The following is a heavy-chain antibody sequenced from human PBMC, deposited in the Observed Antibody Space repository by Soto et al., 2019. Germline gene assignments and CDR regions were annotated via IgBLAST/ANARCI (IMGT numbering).Heavy chain of an antibody. CDR2: INPNSGGT. V-gene: IGHV1-2*04. Sequence: ASVKVSCKASGYTFTGYYMHWVRQAPGQGLEWMGWINPNSGGTNYAQKFQGWVTMTRDTSNSTAYMELSRLRSDDTAVYYCARGGGATDYYYYGMDVWGQGTTVTVSS. D-gene: IGHD1-26*01. CDR3: ARGGGATDYYYYGMDV. J-gene: IGHJ6*02. CDR1: GYTFTGYY.